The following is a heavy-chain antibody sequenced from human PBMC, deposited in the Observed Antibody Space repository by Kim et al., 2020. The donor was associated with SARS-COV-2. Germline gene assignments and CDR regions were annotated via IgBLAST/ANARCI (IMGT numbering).Heavy chain of an antibody. V-gene: IGHV3-74*01. D-gene: IGHD4-17*01. CDR3: ARDRSTVTTADPNY. Sequence: WGSLRLSCAASGFTFSNYWMHWVRQAPGKGLVWVSRIRSDGSTTDYADSVKGRFTIFRDNAKNTLSLQMNSLRADDTAVYYCARDRSTVTTADPNYWGQG. CDR1: GFTFSNYW. CDR2: IRSDGSTT. J-gene: IGHJ4*02.